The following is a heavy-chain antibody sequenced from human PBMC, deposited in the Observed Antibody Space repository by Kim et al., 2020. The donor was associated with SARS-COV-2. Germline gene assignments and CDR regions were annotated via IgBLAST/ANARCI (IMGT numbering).Heavy chain of an antibody. CDR2: IYWNDDK. CDR1: GFSLSTSGVG. D-gene: IGHD2-2*01. Sequence: SGPTLVKPTQTLTLTCTFSGFSLSTSGVGVGWIRQPPGKALEWLALIYWNDDKRYSPSLKSRLTITKDTSKNQVVLTMTNMDPVDTATYYCAHPLPYSPYCSSTSCYDVYFDYWGQGTLVTVSS. CDR3: AHPLPYSPYCSSTSCYDVYFDY. J-gene: IGHJ4*02. V-gene: IGHV2-5*01.